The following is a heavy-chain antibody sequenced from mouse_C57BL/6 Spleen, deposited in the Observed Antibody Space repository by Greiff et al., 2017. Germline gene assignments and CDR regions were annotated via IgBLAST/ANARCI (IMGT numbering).Heavy chain of an antibody. Sequence: VQLVESGAELARPGASVKMSCKASGYTFTSYTMHWVKQRPGQGLEWIGYINPSSGYTKYNQKFKDKATLTADKSSSTAYMQLSSLTSEDSAVYYCAREGYDENYFDYWGQGTTLTVSS. J-gene: IGHJ2*01. CDR1: GYTFTSYT. V-gene: IGHV1-4*01. D-gene: IGHD2-2*01. CDR2: INPSSGYT. CDR3: AREGYDENYFDY.